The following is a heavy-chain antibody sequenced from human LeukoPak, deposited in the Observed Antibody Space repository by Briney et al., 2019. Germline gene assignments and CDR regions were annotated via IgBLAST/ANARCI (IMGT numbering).Heavy chain of an antibody. CDR1: GGTFSSYA. V-gene: IGHV1-69*05. Sequence: SVKVSCKASGGTFSSYAISWVRQAPGQGLEWMGGIIPIFGTANYAQKFQGRVTITTDESTSTAYMELSSLRSEDTAVYYCARVLVNTAMVTGWYFDLWGRGTLVTVSS. J-gene: IGHJ2*01. CDR2: IIPIFGTA. D-gene: IGHD5-18*01. CDR3: ARVLVNTAMVTGWYFDL.